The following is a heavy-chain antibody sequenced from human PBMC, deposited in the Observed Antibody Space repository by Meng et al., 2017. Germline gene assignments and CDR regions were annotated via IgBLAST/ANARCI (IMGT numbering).Heavy chain of an antibody. D-gene: IGHD6-13*01. CDR1: GYHFPDYY. CDR3: ARDEDISAAGKLFGDY. Sequence: QVARVQSGAEVKKPGASVKVSCKPSGYHFPDYYIHWVRQAPGQGLEWMGRIDPKNGDTHYAQKFQGRVTMTGDTSISTAYMDLSGLRSDDTAVYYCARDEDISAAGKLFGDYWGQGTLVTVSS. CDR2: IDPKNGDT. V-gene: IGHV1-2*06. J-gene: IGHJ4*02.